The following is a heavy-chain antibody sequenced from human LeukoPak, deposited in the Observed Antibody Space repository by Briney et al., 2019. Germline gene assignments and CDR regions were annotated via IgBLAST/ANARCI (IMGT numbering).Heavy chain of an antibody. CDR1: GYTFTGYY. J-gene: IGHJ4*02. D-gene: IGHD1-26*01. CDR2: VDPEDGET. CDR3: AAFLWELPVY. V-gene: IGHV1-69-2*01. Sequence: ASVKISCKVSGYTFTGYYMHWVRQAPGQGLEWRGLVDPEDGETIYAEKFQGRVTITADTSTDTAYIALSSLRSEATAVYYCAAFLWELPVYWGQGTLVTVSS.